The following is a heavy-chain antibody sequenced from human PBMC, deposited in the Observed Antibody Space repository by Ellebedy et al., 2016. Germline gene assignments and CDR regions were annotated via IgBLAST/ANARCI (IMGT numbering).Heavy chain of an antibody. CDR1: GGTFSSYA. CDR2: IIPIFGTA. V-gene: IGHV1-69*13. Sequence: SVKVSXXASGGTFSSYAISWVRQAPGQGLEWMGGIIPIFGTANYAQKFQGRVTITADESTSTAYMELSSLRSEDTAVYYCARVVAGTGNWFDPWGQGTLVTVSS. CDR3: ARVVAGTGNWFDP. J-gene: IGHJ5*02. D-gene: IGHD6-19*01.